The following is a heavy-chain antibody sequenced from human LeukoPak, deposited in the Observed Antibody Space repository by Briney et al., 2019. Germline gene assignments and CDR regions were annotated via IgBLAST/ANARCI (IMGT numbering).Heavy chain of an antibody. CDR1: GYIFTSYW. V-gene: IGHV5-51*01. D-gene: IGHD3-22*01. CDR3: ARSGTMIVVVPDY. J-gene: IGHJ4*02. CDR2: IYHGPSAP. Sequence: GASLKISWKACGYIFTSYWIGGVRQMPGKGREWMGIIYHGPSAPRYRPSFPGQVPISADQSISPAYLQWSSLKASDTAMYYCARSGTMIVVVPDYWGQGTLVTVSS.